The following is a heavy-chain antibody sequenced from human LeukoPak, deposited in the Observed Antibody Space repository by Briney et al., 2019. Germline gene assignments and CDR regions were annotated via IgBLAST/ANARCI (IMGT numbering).Heavy chain of an antibody. CDR2: IYHSGST. V-gene: IGHV4-30-2*01. J-gene: IGHJ5*02. D-gene: IGHD6-6*01. CDR1: GGSISSGGYY. Sequence: SQTLSLTCTVSGGSISSGGYYWSWIRQPPGKGLEWIGYIYHSGSTYYNPSLKSRVTISVDRSKNQFSLKLSSVTAADTAVYYCARGRVAARREVRWFDPWGQGTLVTVSS. CDR3: ARGRVAARREVRWFDP.